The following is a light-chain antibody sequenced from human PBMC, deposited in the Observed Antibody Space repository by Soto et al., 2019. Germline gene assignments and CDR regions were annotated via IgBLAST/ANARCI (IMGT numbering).Light chain of an antibody. CDR1: SSDVGGYNY. CDR2: EVS. CDR3: NSYTSSNTLV. J-gene: IGLJ1*01. V-gene: IGLV2-14*01. Sequence: LTQPASVSGSPGQSIAISCTGTSSDVGGYNYVSWYQQHPDKAPKLMIYEVSNRPSGVSSRFSGSKSGNTASLTISGLQAEDEADYYCNSYTSSNTLVFGTGTKVTVL.